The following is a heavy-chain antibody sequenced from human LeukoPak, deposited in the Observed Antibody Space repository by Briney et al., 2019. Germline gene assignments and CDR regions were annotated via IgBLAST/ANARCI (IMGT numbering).Heavy chain of an antibody. CDR2: ISYDGSNK. CDR1: GFTFSTYG. Sequence: GGSLRLSCAASGFTFSTYGMHWVRQAPGKGLEWVAVISYDGSNKYYADSVKGRFTISRDNSKNTLYLQMNSLRAEDTAVYYCARARCSSTSCYFVTFNWFDPWGQGTLVTVSS. CDR3: ARARCSSTSCYFVTFNWFDP. V-gene: IGHV3-30*19. J-gene: IGHJ5*02. D-gene: IGHD2-2*01.